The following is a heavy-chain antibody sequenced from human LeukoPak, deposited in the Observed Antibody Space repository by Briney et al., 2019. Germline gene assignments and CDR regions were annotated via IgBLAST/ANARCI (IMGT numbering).Heavy chain of an antibody. J-gene: IGHJ1*01. CDR3: ARNAGKYYRYFQH. D-gene: IGHD2/OR15-2a*01. CDR1: GDSMNEYY. V-gene: IGHV4-59*01. Sequence: SETLSLTCTVSGDSMNEYYWSWVRQPPGQGLEWIGYVYYSGSTTYNPSLKSRVNITIDTSKNQFSLTLTSVTAADTAMYYCARNAGKYYRYFQHWGQGTVVSVSS. CDR2: VYYSGST.